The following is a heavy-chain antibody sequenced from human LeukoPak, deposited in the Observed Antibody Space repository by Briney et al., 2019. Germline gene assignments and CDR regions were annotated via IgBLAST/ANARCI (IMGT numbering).Heavy chain of an antibody. CDR2: ISSNGGST. J-gene: IGHJ4*02. V-gene: IGHV3-64*01. D-gene: IGHD2-21*02. CDR1: GFTFSNYA. Sequence: GGSLRLSCAASGFTFSNYAMNWVRQAPGKGLEYVSGISSNGGSTNYANSVKGRFTISRDNSKNTLYLQMGSLRAEDMAVDYYARDGGTYCGGDCYGDWGQGTLVTVSS. CDR3: ARDGGTYCGGDCYGD.